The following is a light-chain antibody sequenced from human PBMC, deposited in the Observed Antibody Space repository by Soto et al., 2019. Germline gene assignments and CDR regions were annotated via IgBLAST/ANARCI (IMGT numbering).Light chain of an antibody. CDR3: QEYNGRSS. CDR1: QSVAGN. Sequence: ERVTTQSPATLSVSPGERATLSCRASQSVAGNLAWYQQKPGQAPRLLIYDTSTRATGVPARFSGSGSGTDFHLTISSLQSEDFAVYYCQEYNGRSSFGQGTKVEIK. J-gene: IGKJ1*01. V-gene: IGKV3-15*01. CDR2: DTS.